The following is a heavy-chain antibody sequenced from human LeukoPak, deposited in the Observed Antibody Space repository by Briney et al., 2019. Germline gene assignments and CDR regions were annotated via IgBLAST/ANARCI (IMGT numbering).Heavy chain of an antibody. J-gene: IGHJ4*02. CDR3: ARVPRIAADDFDY. CDR2: INPNSGGT. D-gene: IGHD6-13*01. Sequence: ASVKVSCKASGGTFSSYAISWVRQARGQGLEWMGWINPNSGGTNYAQKFQGRVTMTRDTSISTAYMELSRLRSEDTAVYYCARVPRIAADDFDYWGQGTLVTVSS. CDR1: GGTFSSYA. V-gene: IGHV1-2*02.